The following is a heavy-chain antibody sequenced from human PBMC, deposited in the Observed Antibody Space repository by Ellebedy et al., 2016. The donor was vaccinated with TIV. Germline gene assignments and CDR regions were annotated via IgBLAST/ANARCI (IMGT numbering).Heavy chain of an antibody. CDR1: GFTFSSYS. D-gene: IGHD2-15*01. V-gene: IGHV3-21*01. Sequence: GESLKISCAASGFTFSSYSMNWVRQAPGKGLEWVSSISSSSSYIYYADSVKGRFTISRDNAKNALYLQMNSLRAEDTAVYYCARVYCSGGSCQPYDAFDIWGQGTMVTVSS. J-gene: IGHJ3*02. CDR3: ARVYCSGGSCQPYDAFDI. CDR2: ISSSSSYI.